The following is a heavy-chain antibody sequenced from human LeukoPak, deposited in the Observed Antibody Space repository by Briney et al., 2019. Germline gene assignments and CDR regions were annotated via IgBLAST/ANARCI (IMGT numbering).Heavy chain of an antibody. CDR1: GFTFSSYS. J-gene: IGHJ6*02. D-gene: IGHD6-19*01. Sequence: PGGSLRLSCAASGFTFSSYSMNWVRQAPGKGLEWVSSISSSSSYIYYADSVKGRFTISRDNAKNSLYLQMNSLRAEDTAVYYCARDSVPSSGWYKDYYGMDVWGQGTTVTVSS. V-gene: IGHV3-21*01. CDR3: ARDSVPSSGWYKDYYGMDV. CDR2: ISSSSSYI.